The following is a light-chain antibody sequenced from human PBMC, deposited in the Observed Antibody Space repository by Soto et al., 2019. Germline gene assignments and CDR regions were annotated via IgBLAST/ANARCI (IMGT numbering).Light chain of an antibody. Sequence: DIQMTQSPSTLSASVGDRVTITCRASQSVRSWLAWYQQKPGRAPKFLIYDASSLESGVPSRFSGSGSGTEFTLTISNLQPDDFATYYCKQYDKYPLTFGGGTKVDI. CDR2: DAS. V-gene: IGKV1-5*01. CDR3: KQYDKYPLT. CDR1: QSVRSW. J-gene: IGKJ4*01.